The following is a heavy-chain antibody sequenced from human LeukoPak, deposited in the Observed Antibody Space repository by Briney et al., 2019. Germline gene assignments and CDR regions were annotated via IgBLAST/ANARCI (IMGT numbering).Heavy chain of an antibody. J-gene: IGHJ4*02. V-gene: IGHV1-69*05. Sequence: SVKVSCKASGGTFSSYAISRVRQAPGQGLEWMGGIIPIFGTANYAQKFQGRVTITRDTSASTAYMELSSLRSEDTAVYYCARGGHDYGDYPLDYWGQGTLVTVSS. D-gene: IGHD4-17*01. CDR1: GGTFSSYA. CDR2: IIPIFGTA. CDR3: ARGGHDYGDYPLDY.